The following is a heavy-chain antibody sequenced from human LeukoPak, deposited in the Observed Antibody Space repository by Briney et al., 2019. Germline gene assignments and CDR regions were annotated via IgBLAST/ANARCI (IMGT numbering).Heavy chain of an antibody. CDR2: MSYDGSNT. CDR3: ARGVTTERYNWIDP. J-gene: IGHJ5*02. CDR1: GFTFSTYA. D-gene: IGHD4-11*01. Sequence: GRSLRLSCAASGFTFSTYAMHWVRQAPGKRLEWVAVMSYDGSNTYYGDSVRGRFTISRDNSKNMVYLQMNSLRVEDTAVYCCARGVTTERYNWIDPWGQGTLVTVSS. V-gene: IGHV3-30*04.